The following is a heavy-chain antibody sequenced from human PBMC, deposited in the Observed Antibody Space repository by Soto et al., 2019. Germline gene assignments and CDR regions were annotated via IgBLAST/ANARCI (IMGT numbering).Heavy chain of an antibody. V-gene: IGHV4-4*02. CDR3: AGSGYYYNSGMDV. D-gene: IGHD3-22*01. J-gene: IGHJ6*02. CDR1: GGSISSSNW. CDR2: IYHSGST. Sequence: SETLSLTCAVSGGSISSSNWWSWVRQPPGKGLEWIGEIYHSGSTNYNPSLKSRVTISVDKSKNQFSLKLSSVTAADTAVYYCAGSGYYYNSGMDVWGQGTTVTSP.